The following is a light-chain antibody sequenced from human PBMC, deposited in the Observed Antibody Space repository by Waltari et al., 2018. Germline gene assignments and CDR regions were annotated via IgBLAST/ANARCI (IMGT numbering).Light chain of an antibody. Sequence: QSALTQPPSASGIPGHSFTISYPGATIDVGKYKSFSWYQQHPGKAPKLIIYDVNTRPSGVPDRFSGSKSGNTASLTVSGLQAEDEADYFCCSYSGDNSFLFGGGTKLTVL. CDR2: DVN. J-gene: IGLJ2*01. CDR1: TIDVGKYKS. V-gene: IGLV2-8*01. CDR3: CSYSGDNSFL.